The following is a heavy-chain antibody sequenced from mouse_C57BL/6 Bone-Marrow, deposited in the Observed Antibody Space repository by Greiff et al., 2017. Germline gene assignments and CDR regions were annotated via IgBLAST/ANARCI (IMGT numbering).Heavy chain of an antibody. D-gene: IGHD2-5*01. J-gene: IGHJ1*03. CDR3: ARTYYSNYWYFDV. V-gene: IGHV1-55*01. CDR1: GYTFTSYW. Sequence: QVQLQQPGAELVKPGASVKMSCKASGYTFTSYWITWVKQRPGQGLEWIGDIYPGSGSTNYNEKFKSKATLTVDTASCTAYMQLSILTSEDSSVYYCARTYYSNYWYFDVWGTGTTVTVSS. CDR2: IYPGSGST.